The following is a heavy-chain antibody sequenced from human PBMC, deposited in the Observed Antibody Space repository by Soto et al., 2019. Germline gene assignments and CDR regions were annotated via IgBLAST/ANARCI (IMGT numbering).Heavy chain of an antibody. J-gene: IGHJ6*02. CDR2: ISSSGSSI. V-gene: IGHV3-11*04. Sequence: PGGSLRLSCAASGFTFSDYYMTWIRQAPGKGLEWVSYISSSGSSIYYADSVKGRFTISRDNAKNSLYLLMNSLRAEDTAVYFCARDCSGGSCYPGMDVWGQGTTVTVSS. CDR1: GFTFSDYY. CDR3: ARDCSGGSCYPGMDV. D-gene: IGHD2-15*01.